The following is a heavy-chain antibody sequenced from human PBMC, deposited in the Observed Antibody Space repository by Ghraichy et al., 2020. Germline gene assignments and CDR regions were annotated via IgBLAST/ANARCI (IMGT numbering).Heavy chain of an antibody. V-gene: IGHV4-59*01. CDR1: GGSISSYY. Sequence: NLSLTCTVSGGSISSYYWSWIRQPPGKGLEWIGYIYYSGSTNYNPSLKSRVTISVDTSKNQFSLKLNSVTAADTAVYYCARDRVEMATINYYYGMDVWGQGTTVTVSS. CDR3: ARDRVEMATINYYYGMDV. J-gene: IGHJ6*02. CDR2: IYYSGST. D-gene: IGHD5-24*01.